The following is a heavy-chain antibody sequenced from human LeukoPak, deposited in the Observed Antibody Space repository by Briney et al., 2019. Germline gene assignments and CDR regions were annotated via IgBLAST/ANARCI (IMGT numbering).Heavy chain of an antibody. Sequence: GGSLRLSCAASGFTFSDYYMSWIRQAPGKGLEWVGFIRSKAYGGTTEYAASVKGRFTISRDDSKSIAYLQMNSLKTEDTAVYYCTSSTIFGVVRDFDYWGQGTLVTVSS. V-gene: IGHV3-49*03. CDR1: GFTFSDYY. CDR3: TSSTIFGVVRDFDY. J-gene: IGHJ4*02. CDR2: IRSKAYGGTT. D-gene: IGHD3-3*01.